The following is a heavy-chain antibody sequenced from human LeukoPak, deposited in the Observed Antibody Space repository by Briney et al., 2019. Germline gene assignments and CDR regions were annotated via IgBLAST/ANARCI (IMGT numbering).Heavy chain of an antibody. CDR3: ARGKWSGYDFWGGSPAAFDI. Sequence: SQTLSLTCTVSGGSISSGSYYWSWIRQPAGKGLEWIGRIYTSGSTNYNPSLKSRVTISVDTSKNQFSLKLSSVTAADTAVYYCARGKWSGYDFWGGSPAAFDIWGQGTMVTVSS. J-gene: IGHJ3*02. CDR1: GGSISSGSYY. CDR2: IYTSGST. D-gene: IGHD3-3*01. V-gene: IGHV4-61*02.